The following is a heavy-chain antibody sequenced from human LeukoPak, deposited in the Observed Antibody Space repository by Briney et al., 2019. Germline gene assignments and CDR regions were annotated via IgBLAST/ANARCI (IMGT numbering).Heavy chain of an antibody. CDR3: ARDRLTGASRIFVVQ. CDR2: MSSGSRYI. Sequence: PGGSLRLSCTASGFTFTTYAMTWVRQAPGKGLEWISSMSSGSRYIYYADSVRGRFTISRDNTRNSLYLAMNNLRAEDTAIYYCARDRLTGASRIFVVQWGQGTPVTVSS. J-gene: IGHJ4*02. CDR1: GFTFTTYA. V-gene: IGHV3-21*06. D-gene: IGHD2-15*01.